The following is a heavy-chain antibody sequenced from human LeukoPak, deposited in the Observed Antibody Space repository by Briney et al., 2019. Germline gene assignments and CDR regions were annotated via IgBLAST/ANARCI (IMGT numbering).Heavy chain of an antibody. CDR2: ISTYNANT. Sequence: GASVKVSCKASDYTFTPYVLSWVRQAPGQGVEGMGWISTYNANTNYAQKLQGRVTMTTDPSTSTAYMELRSLRSDDTAVYYCARGPAYGGGDCYFDYWGQGTLVTVS. V-gene: IGHV1-18*01. CDR3: ARGPAYGGGDCYFDY. CDR1: DYTFTPYV. J-gene: IGHJ4*02. D-gene: IGHD2-21*02.